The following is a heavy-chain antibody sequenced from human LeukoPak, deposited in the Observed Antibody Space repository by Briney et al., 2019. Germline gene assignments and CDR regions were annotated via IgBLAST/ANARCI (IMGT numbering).Heavy chain of an antibody. J-gene: IGHJ4*02. Sequence: GGSLRLSCAASGFTFSSYSMNWVRQAPGKGLEWVSSISSSSSYIYYADSVKGRFTISRDNAKNSLYLQMNSLRAEDTAVYYCARDLWDYGDNVYYWGQGTLVTVSS. CDR2: ISSSSSYI. CDR3: ARDLWDYGDNVYY. V-gene: IGHV3-21*01. D-gene: IGHD4-23*01. CDR1: GFTFSSYS.